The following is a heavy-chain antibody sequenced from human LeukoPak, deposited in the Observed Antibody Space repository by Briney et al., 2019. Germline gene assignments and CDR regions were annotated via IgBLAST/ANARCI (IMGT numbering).Heavy chain of an antibody. CDR1: GFTFSSYS. V-gene: IGHV3-15*01. D-gene: IGHD3-10*01. Sequence: PGGSLRLSRAASGFTFSSYSMNWVRQAPGKGLEWVGRIKSKTDGGTTDYAAPVKGRFTISRDDSKNTLYLQMNSLKTEDTAVYYCTTQLGRYGSGSQNRLDYWGQGTLVTVSS. CDR3: TTQLGRYGSGSQNRLDY. J-gene: IGHJ4*02. CDR2: IKSKTDGGTT.